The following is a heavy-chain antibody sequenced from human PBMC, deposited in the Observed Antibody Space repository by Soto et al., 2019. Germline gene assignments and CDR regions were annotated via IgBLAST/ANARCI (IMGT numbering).Heavy chain of an antibody. CDR2: INPSGGST. CDR3: ARAPMVRGAHYYYYGMDV. D-gene: IGHD3-10*01. V-gene: IGHV1-46*01. Sequence: ASVKVSCKASGYTFTSYYMHWVRQAPGQGLEWMGIINPSGGSTSYAQKFQGRVTMTRDTSTSTVYMELSSLRSEDTAVYYCARAPMVRGAHYYYYGMDVWGQGTTVTVSS. CDR1: GYTFTSYY. J-gene: IGHJ6*02.